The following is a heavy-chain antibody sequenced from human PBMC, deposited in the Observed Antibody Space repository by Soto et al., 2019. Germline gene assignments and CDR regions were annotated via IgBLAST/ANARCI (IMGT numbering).Heavy chain of an antibody. Sequence: PXESLKISCRVSGYSFTSYWISWVRQMPGKGLEWMGRIDPTDSYANYSPSFQGHVTFSVDRSINTPYLQWSSLKAPDTAVYYCAGLNSRDGTNGKLDYWGQGNLVTVSS. CDR2: IDPTDSYA. CDR3: AGLNSRDGTNGKLDY. D-gene: IGHD3-22*01. J-gene: IGHJ4*02. V-gene: IGHV5-10-1*01. CDR1: GYSFTSYW.